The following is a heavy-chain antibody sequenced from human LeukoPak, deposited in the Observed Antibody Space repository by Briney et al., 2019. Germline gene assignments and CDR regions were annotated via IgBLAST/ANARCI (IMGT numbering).Heavy chain of an antibody. CDR2: IYYSGST. Sequence: PSETVSLTCTVSGGSISSYYWSWIRQPPGKGLEWIGSIYYSGSTNYNPSLTSRVTLSVDPSKNQFSLKLSSVPAADTAVYYCAITTGTGFAYWGQGTLVTVSS. D-gene: IGHD1-1*01. CDR3: AITTGTGFAY. V-gene: IGHV4-59*01. J-gene: IGHJ4*02. CDR1: GGSISSYY.